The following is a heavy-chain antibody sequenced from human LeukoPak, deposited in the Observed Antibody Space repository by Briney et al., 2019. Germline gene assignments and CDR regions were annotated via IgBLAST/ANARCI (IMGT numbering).Heavy chain of an antibody. J-gene: IGHJ4*02. CDR2: IFYNGNT. CDR3: VIGMRSGGNSPWDS. Sequence: SETLSLTCTVSGASINSSGYYWSWIRQHPVKGLEWIGYIFYNGNTYYNPTVKSRVTISGDTSKNRFSLNLRSVTAADTAMYYCVIGMRSGGNSPWDSWGQGTLVTVSS. D-gene: IGHD4-23*01. CDR1: GASINSSGYY. V-gene: IGHV4-31*03.